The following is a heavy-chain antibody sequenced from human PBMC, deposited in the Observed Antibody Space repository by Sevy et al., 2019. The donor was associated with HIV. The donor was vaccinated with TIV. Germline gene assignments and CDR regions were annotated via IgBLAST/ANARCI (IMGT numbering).Heavy chain of an antibody. D-gene: IGHD3-22*01. CDR2: IYIGDST. V-gene: IGHV3-53*01. CDR3: ASGLLRYFFDY. J-gene: IGHJ4*02. Sequence: GESLKISCAASGFSVSDNYMSRVRQTPGKRLEWVSVIYIGDSTFYADSVKGRFTISRDNSKNTLFLQMNSLRDEDTAVYYCASGLLRYFFDYWGQGTLVTVSS. CDR1: GFSVSDNY.